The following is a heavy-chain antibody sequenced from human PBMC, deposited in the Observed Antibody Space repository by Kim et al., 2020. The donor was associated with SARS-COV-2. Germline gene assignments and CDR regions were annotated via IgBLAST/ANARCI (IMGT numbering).Heavy chain of an antibody. CDR2: MNPKNGHT. CDR3: SRGSYYSDSCHY. D-gene: IGHD3-22*01. Sequence: APVKVSCKASGYSFTNYEINWVRQVPGQGREGMGWMNPKNGHTGSPEKYQDRVAKTRNTSISTAYLDLSSLRSEDTAVYYCSRGSYYSDSCHYWGRGTLV. J-gene: IGHJ2*01. CDR1: GYSFTNYE. V-gene: IGHV1-8*01.